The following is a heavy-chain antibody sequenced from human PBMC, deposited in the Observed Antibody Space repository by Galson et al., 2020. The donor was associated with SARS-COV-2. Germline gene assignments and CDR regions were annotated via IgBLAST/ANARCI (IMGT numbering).Heavy chain of an antibody. CDR1: GGSFSSGAYS. CDR2: IYQTGST. D-gene: IGHD3-10*01. CDR3: ARNLHSGSHSLEDGFDI. V-gene: IGHV4-30-2*01. Sequence: ASETLSLTCAVSGGSFSSGAYSWSWIRQAPGKGLEWIGYIYQTGSTYYNPSLKSRVTISADRSKRHVSLRMTSVTVADTAVYYCARNLHSGSHSLEDGFDIWGQGTMVTVSS. J-gene: IGHJ3*02.